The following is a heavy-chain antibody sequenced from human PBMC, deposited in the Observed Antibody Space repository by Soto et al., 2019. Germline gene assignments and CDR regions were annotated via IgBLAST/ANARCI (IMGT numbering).Heavy chain of an antibody. CDR2: IYYSGST. CDR3: ARGAAWRGALDY. V-gene: IGHV4-59*08. Sequence: SETLSLTCTVSGGSISSYYWSWIRKPPGKGLEWIGYIYYSGSTNYNPSLKSRVTISVDTSKNQFSLKLSSVTAADTAVYYCARGAAWRGALDYWGQRTLVTVSS. J-gene: IGHJ4*02. CDR1: GGSISSYY. D-gene: IGHD6-13*01.